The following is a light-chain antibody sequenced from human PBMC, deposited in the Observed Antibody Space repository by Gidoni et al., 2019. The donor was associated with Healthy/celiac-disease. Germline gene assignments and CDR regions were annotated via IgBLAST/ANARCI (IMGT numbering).Light chain of an antibody. CDR3: SSYTSSSPFV. CDR1: SSDVGGYNY. V-gene: IGLV2-14*01. J-gene: IGLJ1*01. Sequence: QSALPPPASVSGSPGQSITISCTGTSSDVGGYNYVSWYQQHPGKAPKLMIYEVSNRPSGVSNRFSGSKSGNTASLTISGLQAEDEADYYCSSYTSSSPFVFGTGTKVTVL. CDR2: EVS.